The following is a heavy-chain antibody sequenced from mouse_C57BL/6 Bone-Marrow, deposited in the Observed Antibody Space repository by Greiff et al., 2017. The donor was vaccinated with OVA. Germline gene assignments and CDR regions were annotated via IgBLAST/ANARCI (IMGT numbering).Heavy chain of an antibody. CDR2: IWSGGST. CDR3: ASYYGSSYDWYFDV. D-gene: IGHD1-1*01. J-gene: IGHJ1*03. V-gene: IGHV2-2*01. CDR1: GFSLTSYG. Sequence: QVQLQQSGPGLVQPSQSLSITCTVSGFSLTSYGVHWVRQSPGKGLEWLGVIWSGGSTDYNAAFISRLSISKDNSKSQVFFKMNSLQADDTAIYYCASYYGSSYDWYFDVWGIGTTVTVSS.